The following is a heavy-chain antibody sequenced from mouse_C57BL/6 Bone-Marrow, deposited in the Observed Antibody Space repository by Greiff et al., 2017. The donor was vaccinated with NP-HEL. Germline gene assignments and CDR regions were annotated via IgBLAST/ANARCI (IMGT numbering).Heavy chain of an antibody. CDR1: GFTFSDYY. J-gene: IGHJ3*01. CDR3: ARHNDYDWFAY. CDR2: ISNGGGST. Sequence: EVQLQESGGGLVQPGGSLKLSCAASGFTFSDYYMYWVRQTPEKRLEWVAYISNGGGSTYYPDTVKGRFTISRYNAKNTLYLQMSRLKSEDTAMYYCARHNDYDWFAYWGQGTLVTVSA. D-gene: IGHD2-4*01. V-gene: IGHV5-12*01.